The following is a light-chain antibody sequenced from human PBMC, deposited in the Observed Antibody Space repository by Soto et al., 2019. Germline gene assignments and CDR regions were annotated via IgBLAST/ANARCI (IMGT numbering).Light chain of an antibody. Sequence: DIQMTQSPSSLSASVGDSVTITCRASQSISTYLNWYQQKPGKAPKLLIYLASSLQSGVPSRFSGSGSGTDFTLTISCLQSEDFATYYCQQYYSYPYTFGQGTKVDIK. CDR1: QSISTY. CDR2: LAS. J-gene: IGKJ2*01. V-gene: IGKV1-39*01. CDR3: QQYYSYPYT.